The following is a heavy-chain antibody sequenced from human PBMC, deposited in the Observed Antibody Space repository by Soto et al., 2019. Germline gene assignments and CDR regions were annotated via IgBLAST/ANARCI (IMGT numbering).Heavy chain of an antibody. CDR1: GFTVTSNY. CDR3: ARTSLLSGMDV. Sequence: EVPLVESGGGLVQPGGSLRLSCAASGFTVTSNYMSWVRQAPGKGLEWVSVIYSGGSTYYADSVKGRFTISRDNSKNTLYLQMNSLRAEDTAVFYCARTSLLSGMDVWGQGTTVTVSS. V-gene: IGHV3-66*01. D-gene: IGHD1-26*01. J-gene: IGHJ6*02. CDR2: IYSGGST.